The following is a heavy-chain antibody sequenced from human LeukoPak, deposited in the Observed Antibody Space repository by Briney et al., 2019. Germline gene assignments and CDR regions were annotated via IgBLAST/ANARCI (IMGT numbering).Heavy chain of an antibody. CDR3: ARERQNKDFWSGGDY. D-gene: IGHD3-3*01. Sequence: GGSLRLSCAASGFTFSNYWMSWVRQAPGKGLEWVANIKEDGSEKSYVDSVKGRFTVSRDNAKNSLYLQMNSLRAEDTAVYYCARERQNKDFWSGGDYWGQGTLVTVSS. CDR2: IKEDGSEK. J-gene: IGHJ4*02. CDR1: GFTFSNYW. V-gene: IGHV3-7*01.